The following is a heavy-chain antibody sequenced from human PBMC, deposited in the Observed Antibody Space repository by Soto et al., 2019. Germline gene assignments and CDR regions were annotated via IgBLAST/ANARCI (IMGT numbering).Heavy chain of an antibody. V-gene: IGHV1-69*13. D-gene: IGHD4-17*01. Sequence: GASVKVSCKASGGTFSSYAISWVRQAPGQGLEWMGGIIPIFGTANYAQKFQGRVTITADESTSTAYMELSSLRSEDTAVYYCARVVRDYGDYDSYFDYWGQGTLVTAPQ. CDR2: IIPIFGTA. CDR1: GGTFSSYA. J-gene: IGHJ4*02. CDR3: ARVVRDYGDYDSYFDY.